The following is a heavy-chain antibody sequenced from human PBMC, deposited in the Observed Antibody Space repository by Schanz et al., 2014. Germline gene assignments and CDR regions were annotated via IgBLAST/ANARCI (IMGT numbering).Heavy chain of an antibody. CDR3: ARGGGPEDVFDI. CDR1: GYTFTGYY. J-gene: IGHJ3*02. Sequence: QVQLVQSGAEMKKPGASVKVSCKASGYTFTGYYMHWVRQAPGQGLEWMGWMNPDSGNTGYAQKFQGRVTMTRNTSISTAYMELSSLRSEDTAVYYCARGGGPEDVFDIWGQGTILTVSS. V-gene: IGHV1-8*01. CDR2: MNPDSGNT.